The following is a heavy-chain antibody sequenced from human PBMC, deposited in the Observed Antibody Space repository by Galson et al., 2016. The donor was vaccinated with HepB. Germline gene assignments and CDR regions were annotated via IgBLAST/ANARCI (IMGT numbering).Heavy chain of an antibody. J-gene: IGHJ5*02. V-gene: IGHV1-3*01. CDR3: ARDVSITMIRGAPRYNLFDP. CDR2: INAGNGNT. D-gene: IGHD3-10*01. CDR1: GYTFTSYA. Sequence: SVKVSCKASGYTFTSYAMHWVRQAPGQRLEWMGWINAGNGNTKYSQKFKGRVTITRDTSASTAYMELSSLRSEDTAVYYCARDVSITMIRGAPRYNLFDPWGQGTLVTVSS.